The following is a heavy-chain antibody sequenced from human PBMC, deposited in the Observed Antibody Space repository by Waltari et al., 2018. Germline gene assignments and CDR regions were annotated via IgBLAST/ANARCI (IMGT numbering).Heavy chain of an antibody. Sequence: QVKVGQSGPELKKPGASVKLSCKTSGYIFSDYGIHWVRQAPGQGLEWVGWINGGNGDTRYSQKFQGRITITRDTSASTAYMDLISLRSEDTALYSCLTSTFEYWGHGTLVIVS. CDR3: LTSTFEY. CDR1: GYIFSDYG. D-gene: IGHD4-17*01. V-gene: IGHV1-3*01. CDR2: INGGNGDT. J-gene: IGHJ4*01.